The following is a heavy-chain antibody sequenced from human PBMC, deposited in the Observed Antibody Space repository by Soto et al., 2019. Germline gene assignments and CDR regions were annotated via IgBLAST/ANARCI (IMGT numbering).Heavy chain of an antibody. CDR1: GDSITGDNW. Sequence: QVQLQESCPGLVQPSGTLSLTCAVSGDSITGDNWWSWVRQPPGKGLEWIGEIHHSGATNYNPSLKSRVTISVDKSKNQFSLKLNSVTAADTAMFYCATQGFYRMGVWGRGTTVTVSS. V-gene: IGHV4-4*02. CDR2: IHHSGAT. J-gene: IGHJ6*02. CDR3: ATQGFYRMGV.